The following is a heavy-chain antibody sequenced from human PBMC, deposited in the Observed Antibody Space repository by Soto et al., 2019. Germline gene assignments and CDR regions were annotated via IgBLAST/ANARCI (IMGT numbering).Heavy chain of an antibody. J-gene: IGHJ4*02. V-gene: IGHV1-46*01. D-gene: IGHD4-17*01. CDR1: GYTFTNYY. CDR2: INPSGGGT. Sequence: ASVKVSCKASGYTFTNYYIHWVRQAPGQGLEWMGIINPSGGGTTYAQNFQGRVTMTRDTSTSTVYMELSSLRSDDTAVYYCARDFPFYGGTHYDYWGQGTLVTVSS. CDR3: ARDFPFYGGTHYDY.